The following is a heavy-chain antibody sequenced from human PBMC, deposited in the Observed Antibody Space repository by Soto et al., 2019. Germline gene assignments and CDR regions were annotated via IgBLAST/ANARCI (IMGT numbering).Heavy chain of an antibody. CDR2: ISYDGSNK. V-gene: IGHV3-30*18. Sequence: GGSLRLSCAASGFTFSSYGMHWVRQAPGKGLEWVAVISYDGSNKYYADSVKGRFTISRDNSKNTLYLQMNSLRAEDTAVYYCAKSTVPDYWGRGTLVTVSS. J-gene: IGHJ4*02. D-gene: IGHD4-17*01. CDR1: GFTFSSYG. CDR3: AKSTVPDY.